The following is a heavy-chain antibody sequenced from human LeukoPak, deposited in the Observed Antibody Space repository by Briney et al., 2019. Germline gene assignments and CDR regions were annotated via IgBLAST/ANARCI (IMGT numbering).Heavy chain of an antibody. J-gene: IGHJ4*02. CDR3: ARSRFYFSGGTRTNPVDY. CDR1: GGSFSGYY. Sequence: SETLSLTCAVYGGSFSGYYWSWIRQPPGKGLEWIGEINHSGSTNYNPSLKSRVTISVDTSKNQFSLKLSSVTAADTAVYYCARSRFYFSGGTRTNPVDYWGQGTLVTVSS. V-gene: IGHV4-34*01. D-gene: IGHD3-10*01. CDR2: INHSGST.